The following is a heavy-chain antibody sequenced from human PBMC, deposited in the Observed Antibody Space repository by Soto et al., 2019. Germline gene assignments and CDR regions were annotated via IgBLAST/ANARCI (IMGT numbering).Heavy chain of an antibody. CDR1: GFTFSDHY. J-gene: IGHJ4*02. Sequence: QVQLVESGGGLVKPGGSLRLSCEASGFTFSDHYMSWIRQAPGKGLEWLSYISGSNTYTDYAGSVKGRFTISRDNAQNSLHLQMNSLRADDTAVYYRARSMKAGKNFDYWGQGTLVTVSS. V-gene: IGHV3-11*05. CDR2: ISGSNTYT. CDR3: ARSMKAGKNFDY. D-gene: IGHD3-22*01.